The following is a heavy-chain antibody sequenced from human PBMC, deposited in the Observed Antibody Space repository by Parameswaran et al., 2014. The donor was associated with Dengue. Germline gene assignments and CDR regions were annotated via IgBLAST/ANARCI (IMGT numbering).Heavy chain of an antibody. CDR2: IGSSGADT. J-gene: IGHJ3*02. CDR3: ARHIAPYNRAYDI. V-gene: IGHV3-23*01. Sequence: WIRQPPGKGLEWVSAIGSSGADTFYADSVKGRFSISRDNSKNTLYLQMNSLRAEDTAVYYCARHIAPYNRAYDIWGQGTMVTVSS. D-gene: IGHD1-14*01.